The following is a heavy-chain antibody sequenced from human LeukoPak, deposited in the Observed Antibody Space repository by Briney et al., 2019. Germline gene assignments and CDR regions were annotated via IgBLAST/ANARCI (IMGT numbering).Heavy chain of an antibody. J-gene: IGHJ4*02. V-gene: IGHV3-53*01. CDR2: IYSGGST. CDR3: ARANTAMAGGFDY. D-gene: IGHD5-18*01. Sequence: GGSLRLSCAASGFTVSSNDMSWVRQAPGKGLEWVSVIYSGGSTYYADSVKGRFTISRDNSKNTLYLQMNSLRAEDTAVYYCARANTAMAGGFDYWGQGTLVTVSS. CDR1: GFTVSSND.